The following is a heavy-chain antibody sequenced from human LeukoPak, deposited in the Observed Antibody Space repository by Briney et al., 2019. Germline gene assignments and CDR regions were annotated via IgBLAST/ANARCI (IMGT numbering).Heavy chain of an antibody. CDR1: GFTFSSYE. Sequence: GGSLRLSCAASGFTFSSYEMIWVRQAPGKGLEWVSYISSSGSTIYYADSVKGRFTISRDNAKNSLYLQMNSLRAEDTAVYYCARRSSGGYYYGMDVWGKGTTVTVSP. CDR3: ARRSSGGYYYGMDV. CDR2: ISSSGSTI. D-gene: IGHD6-6*01. V-gene: IGHV3-48*03. J-gene: IGHJ6*04.